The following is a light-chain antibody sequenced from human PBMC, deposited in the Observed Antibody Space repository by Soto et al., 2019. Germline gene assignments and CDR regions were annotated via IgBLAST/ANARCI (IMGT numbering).Light chain of an antibody. CDR3: QQFNTSPWT. CDR2: DAS. CDR1: QSIKSW. Sequence: DIQMTQSPSTLSASVGDRVTITCRASQSIKSWLAWYQQKPGKAPKLLIYDASSLESGVPSRFSGSGSGTEFTLTISSLQPDDFATYYCQQFNTSPWTFGQGTKVDIK. J-gene: IGKJ1*01. V-gene: IGKV1-5*01.